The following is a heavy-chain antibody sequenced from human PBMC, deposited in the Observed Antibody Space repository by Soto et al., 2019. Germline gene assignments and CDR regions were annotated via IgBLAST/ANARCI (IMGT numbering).Heavy chain of an antibody. CDR3: ARARPEGQWLADGTYYFDY. V-gene: IGHV4-31*03. CDR2: IYYSGST. Sequence: QVQLQESGPGLVKPSQTLSLTCTVSGGSISSGGYYWSWIRQHPGKGLEWIGYIYYSGSTYYNPSLKSRVTLSVDTSKNQFSLKLSSVTAADTAVYYCARARPEGQWLADGTYYFDYWGQETLVTVSS. J-gene: IGHJ4*02. D-gene: IGHD6-19*01. CDR1: GGSISSGGYY.